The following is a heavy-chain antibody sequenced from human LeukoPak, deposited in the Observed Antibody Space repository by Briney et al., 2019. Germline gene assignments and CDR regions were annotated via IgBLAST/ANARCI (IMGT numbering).Heavy chain of an antibody. V-gene: IGHV3-66*01. D-gene: IGHD3-10*01. Sequence: GGSLRLSCAASGFSVSRNYMTWVRQAPGEGLEWVSLIYSGGSTSYADSVKGRFTISRDNSKNTLYLQMYSLRAEDTAVYYCVKDVMGSTDYYYGLDVWGQGTTVTVSS. J-gene: IGHJ6*02. CDR1: GFSVSRNY. CDR3: VKDVMGSTDYYYGLDV. CDR2: IYSGGST.